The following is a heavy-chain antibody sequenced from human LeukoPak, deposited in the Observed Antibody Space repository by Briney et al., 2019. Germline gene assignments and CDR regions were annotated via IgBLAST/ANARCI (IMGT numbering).Heavy chain of an antibody. D-gene: IGHD2-2*01. Sequence: ASVKVSCKASGGTFSSYASSWVRQAPGQGLERMGGIIPIFGTANYAQKFQGRVTITADESTSTAYMELSSLRSEDTAVYYCARAGPTHQLSPDYWGQGTLVTVSS. CDR2: IIPIFGTA. CDR1: GGTFSSYA. J-gene: IGHJ4*02. V-gene: IGHV1-69*01. CDR3: ARAGPTHQLSPDY.